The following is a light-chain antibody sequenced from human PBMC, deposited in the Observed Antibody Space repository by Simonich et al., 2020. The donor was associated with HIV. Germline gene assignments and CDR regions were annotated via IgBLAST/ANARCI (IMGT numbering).Light chain of an antibody. CDR3: QQRSNWPLT. V-gene: IGKV3-11*01. J-gene: IGKJ4*01. Sequence: EVVLTQSPATLSLSPGERATLSCRASQSVSRYLAWYQQNPGQAPRLLIYDASNGATGIPARFSGSGSGTDFTLTISSLEPEDFAVYYCQQRSNWPLTFGGVTKVEIK. CDR1: QSVSRY. CDR2: DAS.